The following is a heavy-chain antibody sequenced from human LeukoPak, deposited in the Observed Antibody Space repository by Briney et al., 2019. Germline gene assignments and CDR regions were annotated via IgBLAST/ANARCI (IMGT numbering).Heavy chain of an antibody. J-gene: IGHJ4*02. Sequence: SETLSLTCTVSGGSISSGDYYWSWIRQPPGKGLEWIGYIYYSGSTYYNPSLKSRVTISVDTSKNQFSLKLSSVTAADTAVYYCARAHYDSSWYEWGVGYYFDFWGQGTLVTVSS. CDR2: IYYSGST. CDR1: GGSISSGDYY. V-gene: IGHV4-30-4*01. D-gene: IGHD6-13*01. CDR3: ARAHYDSSWYEWGVGYYFDF.